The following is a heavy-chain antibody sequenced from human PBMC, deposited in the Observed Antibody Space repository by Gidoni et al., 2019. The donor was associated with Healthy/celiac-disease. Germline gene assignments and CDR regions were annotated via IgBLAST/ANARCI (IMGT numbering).Heavy chain of an antibody. CDR3: ARSCSGGSCYGAFDI. D-gene: IGHD2-15*01. J-gene: IGHJ3*02. Sequence: QVQLVQSGAEAKKPGASVKGSCKASGYTFTSYAMHWVRQAPGQRLEWMGWINAGNGNTKYSQKFQGRVTITRDTSASTAYMELSSLRSEDTAVYYCARSCSGGSCYGAFDIWGQGTMVTVSS. CDR2: INAGNGNT. CDR1: GYTFTSYA. V-gene: IGHV1-3*01.